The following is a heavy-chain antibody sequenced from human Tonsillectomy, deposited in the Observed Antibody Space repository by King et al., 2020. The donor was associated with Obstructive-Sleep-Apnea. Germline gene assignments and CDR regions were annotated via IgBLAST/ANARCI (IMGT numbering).Heavy chain of an antibody. CDR3: AKDLRSGWYGPVDF. J-gene: IGHJ4*02. CDR1: GFTFDDYA. Sequence: EVQLVESGGGLVQPGRSLRLSCAASGFTFDDYAMHWVRQAPGKGLEWVSGISWNSGRIGYADSVKGRFTISRDNAKNSLYLQMNSLRAEDTALYYCAKDLRSGWYGPVDFWGQGTLVTVSS. D-gene: IGHD6-19*01. V-gene: IGHV3-9*01. CDR2: ISWNSGRI.